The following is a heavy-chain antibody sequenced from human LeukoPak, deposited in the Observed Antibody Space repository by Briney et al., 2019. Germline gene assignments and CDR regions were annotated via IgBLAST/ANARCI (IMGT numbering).Heavy chain of an antibody. D-gene: IGHD2-21*02. V-gene: IGHV3-48*02. CDR3: ARGLAYCGGNCYRALDY. Sequence: GGSLRLSCAASGFSFSTYSMNWVRQAPGRGLEWVSYISSSSGTIYYADSVKGRFTISRDNAKNSLYLQMNSLRDEDTAVYYCARGLAYCGGNCYRALDYWGQGIQVTVSS. CDR2: ISSSSGTI. J-gene: IGHJ4*02. CDR1: GFSFSTYS.